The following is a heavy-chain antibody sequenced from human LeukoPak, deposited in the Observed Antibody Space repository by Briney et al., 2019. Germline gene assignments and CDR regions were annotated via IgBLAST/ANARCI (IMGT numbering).Heavy chain of an antibody. J-gene: IGHJ6*02. CDR3: ARDRALGDEYSSSSGYGMDV. V-gene: IGHV1-46*01. CDR2: INPSGGST. Sequence: ASVKVSCKASGYTFTSYYKHWVRQAPGQGLEWMGIINPSGGSTSYAQKFQGRVTMTRDTSTSTAYMELSSLRSEDTAVYYCARDRALGDEYSSSSGYGMDVWGQGTTVTVSS. CDR1: GYTFTSYY. D-gene: IGHD6-6*01.